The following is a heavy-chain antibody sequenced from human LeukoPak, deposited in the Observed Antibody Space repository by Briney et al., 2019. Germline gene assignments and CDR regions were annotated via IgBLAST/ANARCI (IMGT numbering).Heavy chain of an antibody. D-gene: IGHD1-20*01. Sequence: GGSLRLSCAASGFTFSNYAMSWVRQAPGKGLQWLSAISGGGAGTYYADSVKGRFTISRDNSKNTLYLQMNSLRAEDTAVYYCAKPTGITGTTLPSPFDYWGQGILVTVSS. V-gene: IGHV3-23*01. CDR1: GFTFSNYA. CDR2: ISGGGAGT. J-gene: IGHJ4*02. CDR3: AKPTGITGTTLPSPFDY.